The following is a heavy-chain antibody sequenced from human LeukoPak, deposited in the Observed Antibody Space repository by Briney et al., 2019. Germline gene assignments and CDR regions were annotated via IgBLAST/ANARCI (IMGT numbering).Heavy chain of an antibody. CDR3: ARAPSGYYPYFDY. CDR1: EFTFSSYT. J-gene: IGHJ4*02. Sequence: GGSLRLSCAASEFTFSSYTMHWVRQAPGKGLEWVAVISYDGSNEYYADSVKGRFTISRDNSKSTLYLQMNSLRAEDATMYYCARAPSGYYPYFDYWGQGTLVTVSS. CDR2: ISYDGSNE. V-gene: IGHV3-30*04. D-gene: IGHD3-3*01.